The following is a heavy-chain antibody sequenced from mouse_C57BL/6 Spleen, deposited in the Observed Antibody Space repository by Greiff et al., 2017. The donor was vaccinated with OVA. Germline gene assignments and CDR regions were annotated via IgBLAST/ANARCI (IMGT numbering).Heavy chain of an antibody. V-gene: IGHV5-4*01. CDR3: ARDRLLDY. CDR1: GFTFSSYA. Sequence: EVKLEESGGGLVKPGGSLKLSCAASGFTFSSYAMSWVRQTSEKRLEWVATISDGGSYTYYPDNVKGRFTISRDNAKNNLYLQMSHLKSEDTAMYYCARDRLLDYWGQGTTLTVSS. CDR2: ISDGGSYT. J-gene: IGHJ2*01.